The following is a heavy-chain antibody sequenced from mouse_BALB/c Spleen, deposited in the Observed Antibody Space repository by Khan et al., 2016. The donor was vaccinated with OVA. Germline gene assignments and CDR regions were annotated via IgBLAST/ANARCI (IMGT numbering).Heavy chain of an antibody. CDR1: GYSITSDYA. CDR3: ARDGSRYNYAMDY. Sequence: EVKLLESGPGLVKPSQSLSLPCTVTGYSITSDYAWNWIRQFPGNKLEWMGYISYSGSTNYNPSLKSRISITRDTSKNQFFLQLNSVTTEDTATYYCARDGSRYNYAMDYWGQGTSVTVSS. D-gene: IGHD2-3*01. V-gene: IGHV3-2*02. J-gene: IGHJ4*01. CDR2: ISYSGST.